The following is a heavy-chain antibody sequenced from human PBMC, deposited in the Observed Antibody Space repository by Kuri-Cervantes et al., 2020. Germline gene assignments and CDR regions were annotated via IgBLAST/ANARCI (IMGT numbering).Heavy chain of an antibody. CDR2: IKQDGSEK. D-gene: IGHD3-22*01. CDR3: ARDDGVITMIVEDSHDAFDI. CDR1: EFTFSNYW. Sequence: GGSLRLSCAASEFTFSNYWMSWVRQAPGKGLEWVANIKQDGSEKYYVDSMKGRVTISRDNAKNSLYLEMNSLRAEDTAVYYCARDDGVITMIVEDSHDAFDIWGQGTMVTVSS. J-gene: IGHJ3*02. V-gene: IGHV3-7*01.